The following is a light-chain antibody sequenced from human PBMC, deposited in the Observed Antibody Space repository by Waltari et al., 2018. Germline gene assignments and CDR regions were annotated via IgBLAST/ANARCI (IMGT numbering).Light chain of an antibody. V-gene: IGKV1-33*01. Sequence: DIQMTLSPSSLSASVGDRVTITCQASQDISNYLNWYQQKPGKAPKLLIYDASNLETGVQSRFSGSGSGTDFTFTISSLQPEDIATYYCQQYDNLPSFGPGTKVDIK. CDR1: QDISNY. J-gene: IGKJ3*01. CDR3: QQYDNLPS. CDR2: DAS.